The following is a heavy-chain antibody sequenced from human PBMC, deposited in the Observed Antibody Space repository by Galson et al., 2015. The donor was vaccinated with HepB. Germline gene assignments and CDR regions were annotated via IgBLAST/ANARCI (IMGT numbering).Heavy chain of an antibody. V-gene: IGHV3-15*01. CDR3: SWLSLDY. D-gene: IGHD2/OR15-2a*01. CDR2: IKSKTEGGTA. Sequence: SLRLSCAVSGLTFSNVWMSWVRQAPGKGLEWVGRIKSKTEGGTADYAAPVKGRFAISRDDSKGTFYLQMNSLQIEDTGVYYCSWLSLDYWGQGALVTVSS. J-gene: IGHJ4*02. CDR1: GLTFSNVW.